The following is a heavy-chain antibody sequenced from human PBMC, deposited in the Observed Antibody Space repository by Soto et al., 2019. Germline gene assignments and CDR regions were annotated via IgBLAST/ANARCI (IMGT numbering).Heavy chain of an antibody. V-gene: IGHV4-61*01. D-gene: IGHD3-16*01. J-gene: IGHJ6*01. CDR3: ARDKPYSSGNAGYYYSDFVV. CDR2: VFYSGTT. CDR1: GGSVTSGSYY. Sequence: PSETLSLTCAVSGGSVTSGSYYWTWIRQSPGKGLERIGEVFYSGTTKYNPSLRGQVTISVDRPKNQFSLKVTSVTAADTATSYCARDKPYSSGNAGYYYSDFVVWCQGASVTVSS.